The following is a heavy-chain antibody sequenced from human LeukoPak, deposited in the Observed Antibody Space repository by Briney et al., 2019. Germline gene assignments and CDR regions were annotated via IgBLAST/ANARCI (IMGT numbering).Heavy chain of an antibody. J-gene: IGHJ4*02. CDR1: GGSISSGDYY. D-gene: IGHD3-10*01. CDR2: IYYSGST. Sequence: SETLSLTCTVSGGSISSGDYYWSWIRQPPGKGLEWIGYIYYSGSTYYNPSLKSRVTISVDTSKNQFSLKLSSVTAADTAVYYCARVRTSMLRGVNYFDYWGQGTLVTVSS. CDR3: ARVRTSMLRGVNYFDY. V-gene: IGHV4-30-4*01.